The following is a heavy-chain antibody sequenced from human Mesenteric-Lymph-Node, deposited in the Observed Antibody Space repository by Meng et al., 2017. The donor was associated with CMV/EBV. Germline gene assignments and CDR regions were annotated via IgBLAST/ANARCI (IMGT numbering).Heavy chain of an antibody. Sequence: SGGSISSSNWWSWVRQPPGKGLEWIGEIYHSGSTNYNPSLKSRVTISVDKSKNQFSLKLSSVIAADTAVYYCARQIRGYSGYDDGYWGQGTLVTVSS. CDR1: GGSISSSNW. D-gene: IGHD5-12*01. V-gene: IGHV4-4*02. CDR3: ARQIRGYSGYDDGY. CDR2: IYHSGST. J-gene: IGHJ4*02.